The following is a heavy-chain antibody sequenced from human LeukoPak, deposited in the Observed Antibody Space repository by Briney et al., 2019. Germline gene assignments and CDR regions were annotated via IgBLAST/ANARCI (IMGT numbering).Heavy chain of an antibody. CDR3: AKAQKAWELLHDFDY. Sequence: PGGSLRLSCAASGFTFSSYGMHWVRQAPGKGLEWVAFIRYDGSNKYYADSVKGRFTISRDNSKNTLYLQMNSLRAEDTAVYYCAKAQKAWELLHDFDYWGQGTLVTVSS. D-gene: IGHD1-26*01. V-gene: IGHV3-30*02. J-gene: IGHJ4*02. CDR1: GFTFSSYG. CDR2: IRYDGSNK.